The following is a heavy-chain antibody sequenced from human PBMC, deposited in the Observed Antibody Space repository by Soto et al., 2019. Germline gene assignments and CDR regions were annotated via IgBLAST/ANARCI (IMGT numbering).Heavy chain of an antibody. CDR1: GFGFSRYS. CDR3: VKSTSGTYYSHFEY. V-gene: IGHV3-64D*06. CDR2: ISDNGGST. Sequence: PGGSLRLSCSASGFGFSRYSMYWVRQAPGKGLEYVSAISDNGGSTYYADSVKGRFTISRDNSKNTLYLQMSSLRAEDTALYYCVKSTSGTYYSHFEYWGQGTLVTVSS. D-gene: IGHD3-10*01. J-gene: IGHJ4*02.